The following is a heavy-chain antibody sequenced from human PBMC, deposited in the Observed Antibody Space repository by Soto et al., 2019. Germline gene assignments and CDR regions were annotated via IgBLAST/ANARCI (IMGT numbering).Heavy chain of an antibody. CDR1: GVSISSDNL. J-gene: IGHJ6*02. Sequence: SETLSLTCPVSGVSISSDNLWTWVRQSPGKGLEWIGDIYHRGSTNYNPSLKSRVAISVDKSKNQFSLNLSSVTAADTAVYYCARHSPPFFYGSGPWDVWGQGTTVTVSS. CDR3: ARHSPPFFYGSGPWDV. V-gene: IGHV4-4*02. CDR2: IYHRGST. D-gene: IGHD3-10*01.